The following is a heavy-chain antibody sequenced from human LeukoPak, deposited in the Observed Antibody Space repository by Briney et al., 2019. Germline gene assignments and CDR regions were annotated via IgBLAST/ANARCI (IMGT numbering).Heavy chain of an antibody. Sequence: GESLKIFCRGSAYSFTSNWNGWVRRMPGRGLEWMGIIFPGDSDTRYSPSFQGQVTISADKSISTAYLQWSSLKASDTAMYYCARQVRRDGYPRYFDYWGQGTLVTVSS. CDR1: AYSFTSNW. D-gene: IGHD5-24*01. CDR3: ARQVRRDGYPRYFDY. J-gene: IGHJ4*02. CDR2: IFPGDSDT. V-gene: IGHV5-51*01.